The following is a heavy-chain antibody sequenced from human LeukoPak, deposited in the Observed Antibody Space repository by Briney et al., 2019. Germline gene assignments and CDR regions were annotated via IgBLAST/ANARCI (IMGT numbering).Heavy chain of an antibody. CDR2: IYTSGST. V-gene: IGHV4-4*07. Sequence: SETLSLTCTISGGSISSYYWSWIRQPAGKGLEWIGRIYTSGSTNYNPSLKSRVTMSVDTSKNQFSLKLSSVTAADTAVYYCARMITIFGVVNLDCYYYMDVWGKGTTVTVSS. D-gene: IGHD3-3*01. CDR1: GGSISSYY. CDR3: ARMITIFGVVNLDCYYYMDV. J-gene: IGHJ6*03.